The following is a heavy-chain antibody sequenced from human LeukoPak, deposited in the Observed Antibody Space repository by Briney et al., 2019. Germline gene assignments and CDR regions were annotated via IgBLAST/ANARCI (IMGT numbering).Heavy chain of an antibody. D-gene: IGHD1-14*01. CDR1: GGSISSGGYY. Sequence: SETLSLTCTVSGGSISSGGYYWSWIRQPPGKGLEWIGYIYHSGSTYYNPSLKSRVTISVDRSTNQFSLKLSSVTAADTAVYYCASSRTGAFDIWGQGTMVTVSS. V-gene: IGHV4-30-2*01. CDR3: ASSRTGAFDI. J-gene: IGHJ3*02. CDR2: IYHSGST.